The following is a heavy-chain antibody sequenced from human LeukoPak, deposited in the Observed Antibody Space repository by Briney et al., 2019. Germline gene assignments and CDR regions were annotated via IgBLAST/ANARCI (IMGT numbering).Heavy chain of an antibody. J-gene: IGHJ4*02. CDR1: GDSISSSNYF. CDR3: ARITQFNGEGY. V-gene: IGHV4-39*01. Sequence: PSETLSLTCTVSGDSISSSNYFWGWVRQPPGKGLEWIGSIFYSGITYNNPSLESRVTISVDTSKNQFSLKLSSVTAADTAVYYCARITQFNGEGYWGQGTLVTVSS. D-gene: IGHD4-17*01. CDR2: IFYSGIT.